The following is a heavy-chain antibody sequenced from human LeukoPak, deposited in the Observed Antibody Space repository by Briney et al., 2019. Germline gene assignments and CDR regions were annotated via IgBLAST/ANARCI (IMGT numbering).Heavy chain of an antibody. Sequence: ASVKVSCKASGYTFTGYYMHWVRQAPGQGLEWMGWINPNSGGTNYAQKLQGRVTMTTDTSTSTAYMELRSLRSDDTAVYYCARDPLTQDAFDIWGQGTMVTVSS. J-gene: IGHJ3*02. CDR2: INPNSGGT. V-gene: IGHV1-2*02. CDR1: GYTFTGYY. CDR3: ARDPLTQDAFDI. D-gene: IGHD4-23*01.